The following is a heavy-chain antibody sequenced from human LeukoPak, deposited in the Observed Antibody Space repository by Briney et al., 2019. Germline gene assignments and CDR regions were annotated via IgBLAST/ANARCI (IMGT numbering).Heavy chain of an antibody. CDR3: ARDPPPGLRYFDWLLDWFDP. CDR2: ISAYSGNT. J-gene: IGHJ5*02. V-gene: IGHV1-18*01. CDR1: GYTFTSYG. D-gene: IGHD3-9*01. Sequence: GASVKVSCKXSGYTFTSYGISWVRQAPGQGLEWMGWISAYSGNTNYSQKVQGRVTMTMDTSTSTAYMELRSLRSDDTAVYYCARDPPPGLRYFDWLLDWFDPWGQGTLVTVSS.